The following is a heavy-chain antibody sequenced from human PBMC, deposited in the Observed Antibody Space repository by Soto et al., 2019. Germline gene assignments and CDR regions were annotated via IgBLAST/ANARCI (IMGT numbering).Heavy chain of an antibody. CDR2: IRGFSPYT. D-gene: IGHD2-15*01. Sequence: GGSLRLSCISSGFTFRTYTMNWVRQAPGKGLEWVSGIRGFSPYTFYAESVKGRFTISRDNAKNSLYLQMNSLRAEDTAVYYCARDRGYDAHDYYYNAMDVWGQGTTVTVS. V-gene: IGHV3-21*01. J-gene: IGHJ6*02. CDR3: ARDRGYDAHDYYYNAMDV. CDR1: GFTFRTYT.